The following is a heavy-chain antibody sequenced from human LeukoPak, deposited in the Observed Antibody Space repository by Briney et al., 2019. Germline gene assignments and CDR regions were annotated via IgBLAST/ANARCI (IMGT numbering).Heavy chain of an antibody. Sequence: SETLSLTCTDSGGSISSSSYYWGWIRQPPGKGLEWIGSIYYSGSTYYNPSLKSRVTISADTSKNQFSLKLSSVTAADTAVYYCARHVWGSYRYFDYWGQGTLVTVSS. V-gene: IGHV4-39*01. CDR2: IYYSGST. J-gene: IGHJ4*02. D-gene: IGHD3-16*02. CDR1: GGSISSSSYY. CDR3: ARHVWGSYRYFDY.